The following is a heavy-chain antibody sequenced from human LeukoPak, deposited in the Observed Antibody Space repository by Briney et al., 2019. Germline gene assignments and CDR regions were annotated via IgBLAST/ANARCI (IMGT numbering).Heavy chain of an antibody. CDR2: IGTAGDT. Sequence: GGSLRLSCAASGFTFSSYDMHWVRQATGKGLEWVSAIGTAGDTYYPGSVKGRFTISRENAKNSLYLQMTSLRAGDTAVYYCARTSDDILTGYPTFDYWGQGTLVTVSS. D-gene: IGHD3-9*01. J-gene: IGHJ4*02. CDR3: ARTSDDILTGYPTFDY. V-gene: IGHV3-13*04. CDR1: GFTFSSYD.